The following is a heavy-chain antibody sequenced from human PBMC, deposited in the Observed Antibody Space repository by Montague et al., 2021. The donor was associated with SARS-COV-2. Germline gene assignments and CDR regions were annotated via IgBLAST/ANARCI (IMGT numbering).Heavy chain of an antibody. CDR1: PVSDGPIRSSTYS. V-gene: IGHV4-39*02. Sequence: SETLSLTCTVSPVSDGPIRSSTYSWGWIRQSPGKGLEWIGSIDYSGNTDYNPSLKSRVTMSEDTSKSQLSLRVRSVTAADTAIYYCARDSYSRSWFKCWGQGTLVTVSS. D-gene: IGHD6-13*01. CDR2: IDYSGNT. CDR3: ARDSYSRSWFKC. J-gene: IGHJ1*01.